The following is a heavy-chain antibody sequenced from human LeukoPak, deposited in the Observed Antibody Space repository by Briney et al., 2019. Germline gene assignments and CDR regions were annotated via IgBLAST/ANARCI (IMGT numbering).Heavy chain of an antibody. J-gene: IGHJ4*02. Sequence: GGSLRLSCAASGFTFSSYGMHWVRQAPGKGLEWVAVISYDGSNKYYADSEKGRFTISRDNSKNTLYLQMNSLRAEDTAVYYCAKDLGRGYSYGCPGYWGQGTLVTVSS. CDR2: ISYDGSNK. D-gene: IGHD5-18*01. CDR3: AKDLGRGYSYGCPGY. V-gene: IGHV3-30*18. CDR1: GFTFSSYG.